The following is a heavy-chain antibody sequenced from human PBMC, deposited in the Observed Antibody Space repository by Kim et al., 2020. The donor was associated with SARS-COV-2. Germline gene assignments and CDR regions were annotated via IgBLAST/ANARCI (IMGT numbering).Heavy chain of an antibody. Sequence: SVKVSCKASGGTFSSYAISWVRQAPGQGLEWMGGIIPIFGTANYAQKFQGRVTITADESTSTAYMELSSLRSEDTAVYYCARAIPAYCTNGVCLLISPYGMDVWGQGTTVTVSS. CDR1: GGTFSSYA. CDR3: ARAIPAYCTNGVCLLISPYGMDV. D-gene: IGHD2-8*01. J-gene: IGHJ6*02. V-gene: IGHV1-69*13. CDR2: IIPIFGTA.